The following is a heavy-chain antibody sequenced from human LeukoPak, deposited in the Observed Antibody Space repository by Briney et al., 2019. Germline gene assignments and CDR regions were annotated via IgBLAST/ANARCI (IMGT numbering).Heavy chain of an antibody. CDR2: INHSGST. J-gene: IGHJ4*02. V-gene: IGHV4-34*01. D-gene: IGHD3-10*01. CDR3: ARDWVVTMVRGNPQSGDY. CDR1: GGSFSGYY. Sequence: SETLSLTCAVYGGSFSGYYWSWIRQPPGKGLEWIGEINHSGSTNYNPSLKSRVTISVDTSKNQFSPKLSSVTAADTAVYYCARDWVVTMVRGNPQSGDYWGQGTLVTVSS.